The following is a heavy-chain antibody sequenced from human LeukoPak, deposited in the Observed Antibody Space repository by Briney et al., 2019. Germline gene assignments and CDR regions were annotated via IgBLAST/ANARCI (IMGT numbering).Heavy chain of an antibody. CDR1: GFTFSSYA. Sequence: PGGSLRLSCAASGFTFSSYAMSWVRQAPGKGLEWVAAISGSGGSTYYAGSVQGRFTISRDNSKNTLYLQMNSLRAEDTAVYYCAKDRYYYDSSAYMGGVFDYWGQGTLVTVSS. D-gene: IGHD3-22*01. CDR2: ISGSGGST. V-gene: IGHV3-23*01. CDR3: AKDRYYYDSSAYMGGVFDY. J-gene: IGHJ4*02.